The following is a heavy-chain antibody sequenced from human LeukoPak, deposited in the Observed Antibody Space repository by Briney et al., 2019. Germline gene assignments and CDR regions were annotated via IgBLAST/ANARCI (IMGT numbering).Heavy chain of an antibody. CDR3: ARDQGIFDY. CDR1: GSTLSSYG. V-gene: IGHV3-30*03. Sequence: PGRSLRLSCAASGSTLSSYGMHWVRQAPGRGLEWVAVSSYDGSDKYYADSVKGRFTISRDNSKNTLYLQLNSLRVEDTAVYYCARDQGIFDYWGQGTLVTVSS. CDR2: SSYDGSDK. J-gene: IGHJ4*02.